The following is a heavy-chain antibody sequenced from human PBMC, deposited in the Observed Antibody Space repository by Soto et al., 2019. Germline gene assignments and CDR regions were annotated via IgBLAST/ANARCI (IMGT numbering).Heavy chain of an antibody. V-gene: IGHV1-18*01. Sequence: ASVKVSCKASGYTFTSYGISWVRQAPGQGLEWMGWISAYNGNTNYAQKLQGRVTITTDTSTSTAYMELRSLRSEDTAVYYCAIEGSIAAAGVLDYWGQGTLVPVSS. CDR1: GYTFTSYG. CDR3: AIEGSIAAAGVLDY. J-gene: IGHJ4*02. D-gene: IGHD6-13*01. CDR2: ISAYNGNT.